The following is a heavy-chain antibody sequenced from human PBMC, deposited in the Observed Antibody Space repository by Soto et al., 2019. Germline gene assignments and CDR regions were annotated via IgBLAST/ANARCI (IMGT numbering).Heavy chain of an antibody. J-gene: IGHJ6*02. V-gene: IGHV3-23*01. CDR1: GFTFSSYA. D-gene: IGHD2-15*01. CDR3: VLQRGDIVFLRPPHGMDV. CDR2: ISGSGGST. Sequence: PGGSLRLSCAASGFTFSSYAMSWVRQAPGKGLEWVSAISGSGGSTYYADSVKGRFTISRDNSKNTLYLQMDSLRAEDTAVYYCVLQRGDIVFLRPPHGMDVWGQGTTVTVSS.